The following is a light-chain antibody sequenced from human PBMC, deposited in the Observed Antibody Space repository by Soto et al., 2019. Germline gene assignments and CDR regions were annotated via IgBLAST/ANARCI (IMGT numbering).Light chain of an antibody. Sequence: QSVLAQPPSVSGAPRQRVTTSCTGSSSNIGAGYDVHWYQQLPGTAPKLLSYGNSNRPSGVADRSSGSKSGTSASLATTGLQAEDVADYYCQSYDSSLSALYVFGTGRKVIVL. CDR1: SSNIGAGYD. V-gene: IGLV1-40*01. J-gene: IGLJ1*01. CDR3: QSYDSSLSALYV. CDR2: GNS.